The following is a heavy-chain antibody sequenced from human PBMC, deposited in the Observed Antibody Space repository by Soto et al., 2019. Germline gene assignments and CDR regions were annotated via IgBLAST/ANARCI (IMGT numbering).Heavy chain of an antibody. D-gene: IGHD2-2*01. Sequence: QVQLQESGPGLVKPSQTLSITCTVSGASISSGDYYWTWIRQPPRKGLEWIGSIYYSGSTYYNPSLKSRVNISVDTSNNHFSLKLSSVTAADTAVYYYAKASNVSSTDYLDYWGQCHLVTVS. CDR3: AKASNVSSTDYLDY. CDR1: GASISSGDYY. J-gene: IGHJ4*02. CDR2: IYYSGST. V-gene: IGHV4-30-4*01.